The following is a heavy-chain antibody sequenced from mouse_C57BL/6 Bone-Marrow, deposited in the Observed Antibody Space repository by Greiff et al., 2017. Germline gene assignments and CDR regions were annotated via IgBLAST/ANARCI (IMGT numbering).Heavy chain of an antibody. D-gene: IGHD4-1*01. CDR2: ISSGSSTL. V-gene: IGHV5-17*01. Sequence: EVKVVESGGGLVKPGGSLKLSCAASGFTFSDYGMHWVRQAPETGLEWVAYISSGSSTLSYADTVQGRFTISRDNAKNTLFRQMTSLRSEDTAMYYCARELTGISYYFDYWGQGTTLTVSS. CDR1: GFTFSDYG. J-gene: IGHJ2*01. CDR3: ARELTGISYYFDY.